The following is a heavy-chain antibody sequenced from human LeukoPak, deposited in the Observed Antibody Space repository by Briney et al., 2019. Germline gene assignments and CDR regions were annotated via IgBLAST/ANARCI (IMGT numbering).Heavy chain of an antibody. CDR2: IYYSGST. J-gene: IGHJ4*02. CDR3: ARVIDSSGYHTVALDY. CDR1: GGSISSYY. Sequence: SETLSLTCTVSGGSISSYYWSWIRQPPGKGLEWIGYIYYSGSTNYNPSLKSRVTISVDTSKNQFSLKLSSVTAADTAAYYCARVIDSSGYHTVALDYWGQETLVTVSS. D-gene: IGHD3-22*01. V-gene: IGHV4-59*01.